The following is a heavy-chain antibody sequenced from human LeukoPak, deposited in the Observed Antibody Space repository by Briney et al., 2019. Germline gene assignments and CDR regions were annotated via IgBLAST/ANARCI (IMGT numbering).Heavy chain of an antibody. CDR2: IIPIFGTA. Sequence: GASVKVSCKASGGTFSSYAISWVRQAPGQGLEWMGGIIPIFGTANYAQKFQGRVTITADESTSTAYMELSSLRSEDTAVYYCARGAFVRGRGTKTKDDAFDIWGKGQWSPSLQ. V-gene: IGHV1-69*13. D-gene: IGHD3-16*01. CDR3: ARGAFVRGRGTKTKDDAFDI. J-gene: IGHJ3*02. CDR1: GGTFSSYA.